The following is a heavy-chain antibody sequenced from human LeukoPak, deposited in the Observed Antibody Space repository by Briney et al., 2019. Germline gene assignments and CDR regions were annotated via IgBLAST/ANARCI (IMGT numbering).Heavy chain of an antibody. D-gene: IGHD3-16*02. CDR1: GFTFSSYG. CDR3: AKGGYVWGSYRGHFDY. CDR2: IRYDGSNK. J-gene: IGHJ4*02. V-gene: IGHV3-30*02. Sequence: GGSLRLSCAASGFTFSSYGMHWVRQAPGKGLEWVAFIRYDGSNKYYADSVKGRFTISRDNSKNTLYLQMDSLRAEDTAVYYCAKGGYVWGSYRGHFDYWGQGTLVTVSS.